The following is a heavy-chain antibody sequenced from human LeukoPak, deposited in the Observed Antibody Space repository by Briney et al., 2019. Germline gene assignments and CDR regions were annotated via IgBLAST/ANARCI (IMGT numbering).Heavy chain of an antibody. J-gene: IGHJ4*02. CDR3: ARECGGYSGGWYPIDY. Sequence: SETLSLTCAVSGYSITSGYNWGWIRQPPGKGLEWIGTIYNSGSIYYNPSLKSRVTISLDTSKNQFSLKLSSVTAADTAVYYCARECGGYSGGWYPIDYWGQGILVTVSS. CDR1: GYSITSGYN. D-gene: IGHD6-19*01. CDR2: IYNSGSI. V-gene: IGHV4-38-2*02.